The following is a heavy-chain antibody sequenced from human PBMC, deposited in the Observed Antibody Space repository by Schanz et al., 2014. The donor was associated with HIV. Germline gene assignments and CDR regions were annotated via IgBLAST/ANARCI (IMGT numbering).Heavy chain of an antibody. CDR2: ISGSGGST. D-gene: IGHD4-17*01. V-gene: IGHV3-23*04. J-gene: IGHJ6*02. CDR1: GFTFSSYA. CDR3: AKSRGDSWPYGMDV. Sequence: VQLVESGGGVVQPGRSLRLSCAASGFTFSSYAMSWVRQAPGKGLEWVSAISGSGGSTYYADSVKGRFTISRDNSENTLYLQMNSLRAEDTAVYYCAKSRGDSWPYGMDVWGQGTTVTVSS.